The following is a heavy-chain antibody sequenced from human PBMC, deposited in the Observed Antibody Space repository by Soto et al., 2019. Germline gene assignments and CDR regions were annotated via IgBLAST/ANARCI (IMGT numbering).Heavy chain of an antibody. V-gene: IGHV4-34*01. CDR2: INHSGST. CDR1: GGSFSGYY. D-gene: IGHD3-16*02. CDR3: ARGPSMITFGGVIVPNGDFDY. J-gene: IGHJ4*02. Sequence: QVQLQQWGAGLLKPSETLSLTCAVYGGSFSGYYWSWIRQPPGKGLEWIGEINHSGSTNYNPSLKSRVTISVDTSKNQFSLKLSSVTAADTAVYYWARGPSMITFGGVIVPNGDFDYWGQGTLVTVSS.